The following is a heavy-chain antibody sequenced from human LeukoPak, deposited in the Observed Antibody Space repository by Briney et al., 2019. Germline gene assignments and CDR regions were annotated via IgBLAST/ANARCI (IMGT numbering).Heavy chain of an antibody. CDR1: GGTFSSYA. V-gene: IGHV1-69*13. D-gene: IGHD2-2*01. Sequence: SVKVSCKASGGTFSSYAISWVRQAPGQGLEWMGGIIPIFGTANYAQKFQGRVTITADESTSTAYMELSSLRSEDTAVYYCARGYCSSTSCYRAAYYYYYMDVWGKGTTVTVSS. CDR2: IIPIFGTA. J-gene: IGHJ6*03. CDR3: ARGYCSSTSCYRAAYYYYYMDV.